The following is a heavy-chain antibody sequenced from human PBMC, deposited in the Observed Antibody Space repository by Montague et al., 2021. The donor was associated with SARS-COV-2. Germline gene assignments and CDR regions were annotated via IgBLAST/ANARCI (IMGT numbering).Heavy chain of an antibody. Sequence: SETLSLTCTVSGXSISSSSNYWGWIRQPPGKGLEWIGSIFYSGSTDYNPSLKSRVTISVDTSKNQFSLKLSSVTAADTAVYYCASMVRAQVYYSDYWGQGTLVTVSS. D-gene: IGHD3-10*01. CDR3: ASMVRAQVYYSDY. J-gene: IGHJ4*02. CDR1: GXSISSSSNY. V-gene: IGHV4-39*01. CDR2: IFYSGST.